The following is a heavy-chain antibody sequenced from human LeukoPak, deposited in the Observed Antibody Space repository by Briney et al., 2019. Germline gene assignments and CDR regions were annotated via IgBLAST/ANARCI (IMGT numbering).Heavy chain of an antibody. CDR1: GGSISGYY. V-gene: IGHV4-39*07. Sequence: PSETLSLTRTVSGGSISGYYWGWIRQPPGKGLEWIGSIYYSGNTYYNPSLKSRVTISVDTSKNQFSLKLSSVTAADTAVYYCAREIIVVVTMYNWFDPWGQGTLVTVSS. CDR3: AREIIVVVTMYNWFDP. D-gene: IGHD3-22*01. CDR2: IYYSGNT. J-gene: IGHJ5*02.